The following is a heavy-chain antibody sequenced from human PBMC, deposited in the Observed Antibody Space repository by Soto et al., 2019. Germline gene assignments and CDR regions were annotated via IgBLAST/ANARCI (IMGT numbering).Heavy chain of an antibody. CDR2: TYYRSKWYN. J-gene: IGHJ3*02. CDR3: AREADYGDFEGAAFDI. D-gene: IGHD4-17*01. V-gene: IGHV6-1*01. CDR1: GDSVSINSAA. Sequence: SQTLSLTCAISGDSVSINSAAWNGIRQSPSRGLEWLGRTYYRSKWYNDYAVSVKSRITINPDTSKNQFSLQLNSVTPEDTAVYYCAREADYGDFEGAAFDIWGQGTMVTVSS.